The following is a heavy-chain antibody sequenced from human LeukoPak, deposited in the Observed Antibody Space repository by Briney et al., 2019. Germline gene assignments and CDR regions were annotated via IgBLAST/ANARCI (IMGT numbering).Heavy chain of an antibody. CDR3: AKSMYSRGPFDY. Sequence: GGSLRLSCAASGFTFSSYAMSWLRQAPGKGLECVSAISGNGGSTYYADSVKGRFTISRDNSKNTLYLQMNSLRAEDTAVYYCAKSMYSRGPFDYWGQGTLVTVSS. D-gene: IGHD6-13*01. CDR2: ISGNGGST. J-gene: IGHJ4*02. CDR1: GFTFSSYA. V-gene: IGHV3-23*01.